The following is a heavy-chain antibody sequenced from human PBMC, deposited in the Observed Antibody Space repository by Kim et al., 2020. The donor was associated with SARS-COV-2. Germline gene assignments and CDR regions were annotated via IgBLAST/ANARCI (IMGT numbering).Heavy chain of an antibody. J-gene: IGHJ4*02. D-gene: IGHD6-19*01. CDR3: AREGIAVARTVLYFDY. CDR1: GFTVSSNY. CDR2: IYSGGST. V-gene: IGHV3-66*01. Sequence: GGSLRLSCAASGFTVSSNYMSWVRQAPGKGLEWVSVIYSGGSTYYADSVKGRFTISRDNSKNTLYLQMNSLRAEDTAVYYCAREGIAVARTVLYFDYWGQGTLVTVSS.